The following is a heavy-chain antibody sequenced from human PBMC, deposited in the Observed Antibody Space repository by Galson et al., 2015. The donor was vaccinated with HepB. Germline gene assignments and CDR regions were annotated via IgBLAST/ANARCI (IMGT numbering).Heavy chain of an antibody. V-gene: IGHV1-46*03. CDR3: ARDLTIVVVPAANWFDP. CDR1: GYTFTSYY. CDR2: INPSGGST. J-gene: IGHJ5*02. Sequence: QSGAEVKKPGESLRISCKASGYTFTSYYMHWVRQAPGQGLEWMGIINPSGGSTSYAQKFQGRVTMTRDTSTSTVYMELSSLRSEDTAVYYCARDLTIVVVPAANWFDPWGQGTLVTVSS. D-gene: IGHD2-2*01.